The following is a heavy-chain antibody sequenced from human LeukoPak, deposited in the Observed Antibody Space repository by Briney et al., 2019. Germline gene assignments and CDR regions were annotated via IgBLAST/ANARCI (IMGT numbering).Heavy chain of an antibody. CDR3: ARDQQLGKKDY. D-gene: IGHD6-13*01. CDR2: INTNTGNP. J-gene: IGHJ4*02. CDR1: GYTFTSYG. V-gene: IGHV7-4-1*02. Sequence: ASVKVSCKASGYTFTSYGISWVRQAPGQGLEWMGWINTNTGNPTYAQGFTGRFVFSLDTSVSTAYLQISSLKAEDTAVYYCARDQQLGKKDYWGQGTLVTVSS.